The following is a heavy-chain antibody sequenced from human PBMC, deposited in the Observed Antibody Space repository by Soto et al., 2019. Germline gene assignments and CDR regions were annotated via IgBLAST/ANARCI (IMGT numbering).Heavy chain of an antibody. CDR2: ISAYNGNT. V-gene: IGHV1-18*01. Sequence: QVRLVQSGAEVKKPGASVKVSCKASGYTFTSYGIIWVRQAPGQGLEGMGWISAYNGNTDYAQKLQGRVSMTTETSTSTAYMELRSLRSDDTAVYYCARAFDSPIYFDYWGQGTLVTVSS. J-gene: IGHJ4*02. CDR3: ARAFDSPIYFDY. CDR1: GYTFTSYG.